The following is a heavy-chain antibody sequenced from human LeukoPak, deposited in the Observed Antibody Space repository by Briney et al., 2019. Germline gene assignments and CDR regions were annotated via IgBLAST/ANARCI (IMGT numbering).Heavy chain of an antibody. CDR2: IKEDGNRI. J-gene: IGHJ4*02. CDR3: ARGGWYYLEY. Sequence: PGGSLRLSCAASGFTFSTYWMSWVRQAPGKGLEWVANIKEDGNRIYYVDSVKGRFTISRENAKNSLYLQMSSLRAEDTAVYYCARGGWYYLEYWGQGVLVTVPS. CDR1: GFTFSTYW. V-gene: IGHV3-7*01.